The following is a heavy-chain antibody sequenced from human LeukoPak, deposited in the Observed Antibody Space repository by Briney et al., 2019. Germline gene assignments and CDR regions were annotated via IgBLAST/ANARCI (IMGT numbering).Heavy chain of an antibody. CDR2: IIPIFGTT. CDR1: GGTFSNYA. D-gene: IGHD3-16*01. Sequence: SVKVSCKASGGTFSNYAFSWVRQAPGQGLEWVGRIIPIFGTTNYAQKFQGRARITTDESTSADHMELSSLTAADTAVYYCARDNSNDYAASRFDHWGQGTLVTVSS. V-gene: IGHV1-69*05. J-gene: IGHJ5*02. CDR3: ARDNSNDYAASRFDH.